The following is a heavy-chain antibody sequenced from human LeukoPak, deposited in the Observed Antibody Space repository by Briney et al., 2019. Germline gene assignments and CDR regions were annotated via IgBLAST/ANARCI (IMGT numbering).Heavy chain of an antibody. Sequence: SETLSLTCAVYGGSFSSYYWSWIRQPAGKGLEWIGRIYTSGSTNYNPSLKSRVTMSVDTSKNQFSLKLSSVTAADTAVYYCASERFRWPRTYYFDYWGQGTLDTVSS. CDR2: IYTSGST. D-gene: IGHD1-7*01. V-gene: IGHV4-59*10. CDR1: GGSFSSYY. CDR3: ASERFRWPRTYYFDY. J-gene: IGHJ4*01.